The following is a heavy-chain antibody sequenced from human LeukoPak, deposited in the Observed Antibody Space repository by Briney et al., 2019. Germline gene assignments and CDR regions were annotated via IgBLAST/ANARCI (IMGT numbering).Heavy chain of an antibody. CDR1: GFTFSSYS. CDR3: ARVTAYYYDSSGYFDQ. Sequence: PGGSLRLSCAASGFTFSSYSTNWVRQAPGKGLEWVSSISSSSSYIYYADSVTGRFTISRDNAKNSLYLKMNGLRAEDTAVYYCARVTAYYYDSSGYFDQWGQGTLVTVSS. J-gene: IGHJ4*02. D-gene: IGHD3-22*01. CDR2: ISSSSSYI. V-gene: IGHV3-21*01.